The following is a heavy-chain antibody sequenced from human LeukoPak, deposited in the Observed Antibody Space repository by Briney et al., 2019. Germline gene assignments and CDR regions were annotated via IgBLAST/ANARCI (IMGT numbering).Heavy chain of an antibody. J-gene: IGHJ4*02. CDR3: AKGYCSSTSCYIEGPMDY. D-gene: IGHD2-2*02. CDR1: GFTFSSYA. CDR2: ISGSGGST. Sequence: PGGSLRLSCAASGFTFSSYAMSWVRQAPGKGLEWVSAISGSGGSTYYADSVKGRFTISRDNSKNTLYLQMNSLRAEDTAVYYCAKGYCSSTSCYIEGPMDYWGQGTLVTVSS. V-gene: IGHV3-23*01.